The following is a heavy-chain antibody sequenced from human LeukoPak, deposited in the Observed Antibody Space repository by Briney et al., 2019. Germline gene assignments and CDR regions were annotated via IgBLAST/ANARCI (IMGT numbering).Heavy chain of an antibody. V-gene: IGHV3-23*01. CDR1: GFTFSSYA. CDR2: ISGSGGST. D-gene: IGHD2-15*01. Sequence: GGSLRLPCAASGFTFSSYAMSWVRQAPGKGLEWVSAISGSGGSTYYADSVKGRFTISRDNSKNTLYLQMNSLRAEDTAVYYCAKDSCSGGSCYSFDYWGQGTLVTVSS. CDR3: AKDSCSGGSCYSFDY. J-gene: IGHJ4*02.